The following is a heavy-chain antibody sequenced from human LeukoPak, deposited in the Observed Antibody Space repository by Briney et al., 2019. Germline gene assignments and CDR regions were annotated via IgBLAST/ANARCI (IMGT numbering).Heavy chain of an antibody. CDR3: ARGSFSADAPLVLDYFHH. J-gene: IGHJ1*01. CDR2: INPNSGGT. V-gene: IGHV1-2*02. CDR1: GYTFTTYY. Sequence: GASVKLSCKTSGYTFTTYYIHWVRQAPGQGLEWMGWINPNSGGTNYAQKFQGRVTMTRDTSISTAYMELSRLRADDTAVYYCARGSFSADAPLVLDYFHHWGQGNLVSDSS. D-gene: IGHD5-18*01.